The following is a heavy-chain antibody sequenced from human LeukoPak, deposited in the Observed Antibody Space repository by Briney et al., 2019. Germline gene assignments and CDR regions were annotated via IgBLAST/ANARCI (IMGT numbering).Heavy chain of an antibody. Sequence: ASVKVSCKASGYAFTNYGISWVRQAPGQGLEWMGWISAYNSYTNYAQKLQGRVTMTTDTSTSTAYMELRSLRSDDTAVYYCARVMTPRLYYDSSGYYYGAFDIWGQGTMVTVSS. CDR2: ISAYNSYT. V-gene: IGHV1-18*01. CDR1: GYAFTNYG. J-gene: IGHJ3*02. D-gene: IGHD3-22*01. CDR3: ARVMTPRLYYDSSGYYYGAFDI.